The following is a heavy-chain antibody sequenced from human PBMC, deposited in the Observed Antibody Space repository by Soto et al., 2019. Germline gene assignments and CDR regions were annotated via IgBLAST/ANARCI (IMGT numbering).Heavy chain of an antibody. CDR3: ARTRVYDSYNYYGMAV. CDR2: INHSGST. V-gene: IGHV4-30-2*01. J-gene: IGHJ6*02. Sequence: SETLSLTCAASGGSISSGAYSWSWIRQPPGKGREWIGEINHSGSTYYHPPLKSRVTISVDTSKNQFSLQLTSVTPEDAAVYYCARTRVYDSYNYYGMAVWGQGTTVTVS. CDR1: GGSISSGAYS. D-gene: IGHD3-3*01.